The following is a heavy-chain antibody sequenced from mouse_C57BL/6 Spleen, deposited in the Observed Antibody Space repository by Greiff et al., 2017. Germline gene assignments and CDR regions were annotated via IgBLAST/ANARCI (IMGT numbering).Heavy chain of an antibody. D-gene: IGHD2-1*01. J-gene: IGHJ2*01. CDR3: AKEDGNPFDY. Sequence: QVQLQPSGADLARPGASVKLSCTASGYTFTSYGFSCVMQRTGQGLVWIGEIYPSSGNTYYNETLKGQATLTADNSSSTAYMELRSLTSEASAVYFCAKEDGNPFDYWGQGTTLTVSS. CDR2: IYPSSGNT. V-gene: IGHV1-81*01. CDR1: GYTFTSYG.